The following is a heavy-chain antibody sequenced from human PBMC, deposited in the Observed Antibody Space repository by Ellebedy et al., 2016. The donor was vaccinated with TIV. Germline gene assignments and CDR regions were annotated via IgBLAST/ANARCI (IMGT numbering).Heavy chain of an antibody. D-gene: IGHD3-10*01. CDR3: ARLWAYYPDF. CDR2: VCDSGSS. Sequence: MPSETLSLTCSLSGASMSSSHWNWIRQPPGKGLKWIAYVCDSGSSDYNPSLKSRVTMSVDTSKNQFSLKLTSVTAADTAVYYCARLWAYYPDFWGQGTLVTVSS. V-gene: IGHV4-59*08. J-gene: IGHJ4*02. CDR1: GASMSSSH.